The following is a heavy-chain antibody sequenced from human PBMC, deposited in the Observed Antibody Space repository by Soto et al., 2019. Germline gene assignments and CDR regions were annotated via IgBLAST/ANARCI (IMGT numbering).Heavy chain of an antibody. V-gene: IGHV3-7*04. CDR2: IKQDGSEK. J-gene: IGHJ6*02. CDR3: ARDPNIVVVPAASYYYYGMDV. D-gene: IGHD2-2*01. Sequence: PGGSLRLSCAASGFTFSTYWMSWVRQAPGKGLEWVANIKQDGSEKYYVDSVKGRFTISRDNAKNSLYLQMNSLRAEDTAVYYCARDPNIVVVPAASYYYYGMDVCGQGTTVTVSS. CDR1: GFTFSTYW.